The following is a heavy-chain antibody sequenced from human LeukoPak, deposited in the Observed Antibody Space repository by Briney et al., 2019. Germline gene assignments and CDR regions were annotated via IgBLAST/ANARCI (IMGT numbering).Heavy chain of an antibody. CDR3: AKGGYCSSTSCSGNFFDP. V-gene: IGHV3-48*01. Sequence: GGSLRLSCAASGFTFSSYSMNWVRQVPGKGLEWVAYIRSYDNTIYYADSVEGRFTISRDNSKNTLYLQMNSLRAEDTAVYYCAKGGYCSSTSCSGNFFDPWGQGTLVTVSS. CDR1: GFTFSSYS. J-gene: IGHJ5*02. D-gene: IGHD2-2*01. CDR2: IRSYDNTI.